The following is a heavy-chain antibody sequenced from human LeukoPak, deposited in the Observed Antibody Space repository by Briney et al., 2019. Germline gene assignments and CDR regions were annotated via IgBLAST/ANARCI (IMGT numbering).Heavy chain of an antibody. CDR1: GFTFSSYA. Sequence: GGSLRLSCAASGFTFSSYAMSWVRQAPGKGLEWVSAISGSGGSTYYADSVKGRFTISRDNSKNTLFLQMSSLRADDTAVYYCARDYSSGIFDYWGQGTLVTVSS. CDR2: ISGSGGST. CDR3: ARDYSSGIFDY. V-gene: IGHV3-23*01. D-gene: IGHD6-25*01. J-gene: IGHJ4*02.